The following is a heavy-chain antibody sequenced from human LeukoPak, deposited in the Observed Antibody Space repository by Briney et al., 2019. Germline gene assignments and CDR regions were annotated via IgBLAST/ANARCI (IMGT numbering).Heavy chain of an antibody. J-gene: IGHJ4*02. V-gene: IGHV3-21*01. CDR2: ISSSSSYI. Sequence: SGGSLRLSCAASGFTFSSYSMNWVRQAPGKGLEWDSSISSSSSYIYYADSVKGRFTISRDNAKNSLYLQMNSLRAEDTAVYYCARALNYDFWSGYSSHWGQGTLVTVSS. CDR1: GFTFSSYS. D-gene: IGHD3-3*01. CDR3: ARALNYDFWSGYSSH.